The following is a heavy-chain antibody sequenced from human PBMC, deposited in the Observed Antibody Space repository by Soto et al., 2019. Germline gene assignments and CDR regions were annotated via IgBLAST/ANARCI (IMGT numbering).Heavy chain of an antibody. J-gene: IGHJ4*02. CDR2: INPNSGGT. CDR3: ARDHGEGPNGFDY. Sequence: ASVKVSCKASGYTFTGYYMHWVRQAPGQGLEWMGWINPNSGGTNYAQKFQGWVTMTRDTSISTAYMELSRLRSDDTAVYYCARDHGEGPNGFDYWGQGTLVTV. V-gene: IGHV1-2*04. D-gene: IGHD1-1*01. CDR1: GYTFTGYY.